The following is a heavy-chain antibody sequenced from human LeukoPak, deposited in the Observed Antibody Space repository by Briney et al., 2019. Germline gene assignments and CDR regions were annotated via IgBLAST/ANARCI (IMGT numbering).Heavy chain of an antibody. CDR3: AARGSSSSGFGYMDV. D-gene: IGHD6-6*01. CDR2: VDPDDGET. V-gene: IGHV1-69-2*01. CDR1: GYTFTHHY. Sequence: ASVKVSCKVSGYTFTHHYMHWVQQAPGKGREWMGLVDPDDGETIYAEKFQGRVTITADTSTDTAYMELSGLRSEDTAVYYCAARGSSSSGFGYMDVWGKGTTVTVSS. J-gene: IGHJ6*03.